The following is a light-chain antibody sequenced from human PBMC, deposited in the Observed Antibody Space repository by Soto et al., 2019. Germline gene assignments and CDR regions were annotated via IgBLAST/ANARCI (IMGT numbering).Light chain of an antibody. J-gene: IGKJ1*01. V-gene: IGKV3-15*01. CDR1: QSVSSN. Sequence: EIVMTQSPATLSVSPGERATLSCRASQSVSSNLAWYQLKPGQAPRLLIYGASTRATGIPARFSGSGSGTEFTLTIGSLQSEDFAVYYCQQYNNWPRTFGQGTKVEIQ. CDR2: GAS. CDR3: QQYNNWPRT.